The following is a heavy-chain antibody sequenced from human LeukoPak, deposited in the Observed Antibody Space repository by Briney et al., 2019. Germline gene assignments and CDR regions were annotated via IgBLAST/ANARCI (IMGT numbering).Heavy chain of an antibody. Sequence: GGSLRLSCAASGFTFSSYAMSWVRKAPGKGLEWVSAISGSGGSTYYADSVKGRFTISRDNSKNTLYLQMNSLRAEDTAVYYCAKTPDIVLMVYAPDYWGQGTLVTVSS. CDR2: ISGSGGST. J-gene: IGHJ4*02. CDR3: AKTPDIVLMVYAPDY. CDR1: GFTFSSYA. V-gene: IGHV3-23*01. D-gene: IGHD2-8*01.